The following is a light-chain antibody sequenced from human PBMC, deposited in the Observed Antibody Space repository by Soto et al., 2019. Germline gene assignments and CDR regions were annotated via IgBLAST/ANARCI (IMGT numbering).Light chain of an antibody. CDR3: ATWDDSLSAWV. V-gene: IGLV1-47*02. CDR2: TNN. J-gene: IGLJ3*02. CDR1: SSNIGTNY. Sequence: QSVLTQPPSASGTPGQRVTISCSGSSSNIGTNYVYWYHQLPGTAPKLLVYTNNQRPSGVPDRFSGSKSGTSASLAISGLRSEDEADYYCATWDDSLSAWVFGGGTKLTV.